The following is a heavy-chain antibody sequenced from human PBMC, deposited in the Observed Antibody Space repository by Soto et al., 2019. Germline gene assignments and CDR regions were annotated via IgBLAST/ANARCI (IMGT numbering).Heavy chain of an antibody. CDR1: VGSISTYY. Sequence: SETLSLTCTVSVGSISTYYWSWIRQPPGKGLEWIGYVYHSGGTNYNPSLKSRATISIDTFKNQFSLKLSSVTAADTAFYYCAREPGYGYYFDYWGQGALVIVSS. CDR3: AREPGYGYYFDY. CDR2: VYHSGGT. J-gene: IGHJ4*02. D-gene: IGHD5-12*01. V-gene: IGHV4-59*01.